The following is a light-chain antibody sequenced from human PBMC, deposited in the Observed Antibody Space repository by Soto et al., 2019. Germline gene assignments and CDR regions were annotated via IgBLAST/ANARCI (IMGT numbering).Light chain of an antibody. CDR3: QQYGSSLGVT. J-gene: IGKJ4*01. CDR1: QSVSSK. V-gene: IGKV3-15*01. CDR2: GAS. Sequence: EIVMTQSPATLSVSPGEGATLSCRASQSVSSKLAWYQQKPGQAPRLLIYGASTRATGIPARFSGSGSGTDFTLTISRLEPEDFAVYYCQQYGSSLGVTFGGGTKVDI.